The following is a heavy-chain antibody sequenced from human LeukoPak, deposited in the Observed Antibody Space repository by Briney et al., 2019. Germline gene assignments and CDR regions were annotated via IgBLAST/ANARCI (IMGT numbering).Heavy chain of an antibody. CDR2: IYIGGST. CDR3: ARSTTRMYYFDH. D-gene: IGHD1-14*01. V-gene: IGHV3-53*05. Sequence: GGSLRLSCAASGFTVSSNYMSWGRQAPGKGLEWGSVIYIGGSTYYAYSVKSRVTISRDNSKNTMYLQMNRMRGEDTAVYYFARSTTRMYYFDHWGQGTLVTVSS. CDR1: GFTVSSNY. J-gene: IGHJ4*02.